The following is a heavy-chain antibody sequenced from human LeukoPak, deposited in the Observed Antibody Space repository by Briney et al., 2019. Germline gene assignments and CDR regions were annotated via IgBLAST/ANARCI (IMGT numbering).Heavy chain of an antibody. CDR1: GGSIRNYY. V-gene: IGHV4-59*08. CDR3: ARVVPYSEDAFDI. Sequence: SETLSLTCTVSGGSIRNYYWSWIRQPPGKGLEWIGYIYYSESTNNNFSLKSRVTISLDTFKNQFSLKLSSVTAADTAVYYCARVVPYSEDAFDIWGQGTMVTVSS. J-gene: IGHJ3*02. CDR2: IYYSEST. D-gene: IGHD4-11*01.